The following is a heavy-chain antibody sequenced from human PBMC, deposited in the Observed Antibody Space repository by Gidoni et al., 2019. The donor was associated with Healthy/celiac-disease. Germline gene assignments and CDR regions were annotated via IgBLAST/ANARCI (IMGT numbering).Heavy chain of an antibody. J-gene: IGHJ4*02. V-gene: IGHV3-21*01. CDR1: GFTFSSYS. CDR3: ARDGPSDYYDSSGYYPVYFDY. CDR2: ISSSSSYI. Sequence: EVQLVESGGGLVKPGGSLRLSCAASGFTFSSYSMNWVRQAPGKGLEWVSSISSSSSYIYYADSVKGRFTISRDNAKNSLYLQMNSLRAEDTAVYYCARDGPSDYYDSSGYYPVYFDYWGQGTLVTVSS. D-gene: IGHD3-22*01.